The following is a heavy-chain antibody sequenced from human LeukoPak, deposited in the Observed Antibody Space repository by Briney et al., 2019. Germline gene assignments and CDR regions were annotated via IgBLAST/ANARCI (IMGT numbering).Heavy chain of an antibody. CDR2: IKEDGNDK. CDR1: GFTFSSYW. V-gene: IGHV3-7*01. D-gene: IGHD4-17*01. J-gene: IGHJ4*02. CDR3: ARDRDYAFDY. Sequence: GGSLRLSCAASGFTFSSYWMSWVRQAPGKGLEWVANIKEDGNDKYYVDSVKGRFTISRDNAKNSLYLQMNSLRDEDTAVYYCARDRDYAFDYWGQGTLVTVSS.